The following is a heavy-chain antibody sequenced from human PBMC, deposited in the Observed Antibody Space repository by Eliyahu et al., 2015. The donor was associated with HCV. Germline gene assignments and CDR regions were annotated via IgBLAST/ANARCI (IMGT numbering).Heavy chain of an antibody. Sequence: QDQLVQSGAEVKKPGASVKVSCKASGYTFTSYAMHWVRQAPGQRLEWMGWINAGNGNTKYSQKFQGRVTITRDTSASTAYMELSSLRSEDTAVYYCARDSRYCSGGSCYGYYFDYWGQGTLVTVSS. D-gene: IGHD2-15*01. CDR2: INAGNGNT. CDR3: ARDSRYCSGGSCYGYYFDY. V-gene: IGHV1-3*01. J-gene: IGHJ4*02. CDR1: GYTFTSYA.